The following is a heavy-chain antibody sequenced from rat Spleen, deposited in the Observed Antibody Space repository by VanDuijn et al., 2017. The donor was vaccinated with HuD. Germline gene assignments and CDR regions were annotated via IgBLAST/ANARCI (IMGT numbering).Heavy chain of an antibody. J-gene: IGHJ2*01. CDR2: IWTGGST. CDR1: GFSLTSYN. V-gene: IGHV2-30*01. D-gene: IGHD4-3*01. CDR3: ARDMNSGYYFDY. Sequence: QVQLKESGPGLVQPSQTLSLTCTVSGFSLTSYNVHWVRQPTGKGLEWMGVIWTGGSTDYNSALKSRLSISRDTSKSQVFLKINSLQTEDTATYYCARDMNSGYYFDYWGQGVMVTVSS.